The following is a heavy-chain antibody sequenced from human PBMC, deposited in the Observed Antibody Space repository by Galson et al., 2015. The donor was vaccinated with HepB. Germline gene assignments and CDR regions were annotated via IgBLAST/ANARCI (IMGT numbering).Heavy chain of an antibody. Sequence: SLRLSCAASGFTFSGYNMHWVRQAPGKGLQYVSGISHHGDNTHYADSVKGRFTISRDNPKNTLYLQMSRLRPEDTAIYYCVSVIVTSWSGFDLWGQGTLVSVSS. J-gene: IGHJ4*02. D-gene: IGHD2-21*01. V-gene: IGHV3-64D*06. CDR2: ISHHGDNT. CDR3: VSVIVTSWSGFDL. CDR1: GFTFSGYN.